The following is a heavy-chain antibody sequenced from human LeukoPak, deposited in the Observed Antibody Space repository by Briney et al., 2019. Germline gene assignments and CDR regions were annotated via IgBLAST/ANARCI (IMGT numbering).Heavy chain of an antibody. V-gene: IGHV1-2*02. D-gene: IGHD3-10*01. CDR1: GYTFTGYY. CDR2: ISPNSGGT. CDR3: ARLALPLNYGSEPIDY. J-gene: IGHJ4*02. Sequence: RGASVKVSCKASGYTFTGYYMHWVRQAPGQGLEWMGWISPNSGGTNYAQKFQGRVTMTRDTSISTAYMELSRLRSDDTAVYYCARLALPLNYGSEPIDYWGQGTLVTVSS.